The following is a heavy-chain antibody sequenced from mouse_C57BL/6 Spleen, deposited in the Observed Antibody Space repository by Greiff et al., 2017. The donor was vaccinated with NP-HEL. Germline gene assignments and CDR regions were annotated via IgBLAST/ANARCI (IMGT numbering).Heavy chain of an antibody. CDR3: AREGELGQRGYFDY. V-gene: IGHV3-6*01. D-gene: IGHD4-1*01. J-gene: IGHJ2*01. CDR1: GYSITSGYY. CDR2: ISYDGSN. Sequence: EVQLQESGPGLVKPSQSLSLTCSVTGYSITSGYYWNWIRQFPGNKLEWMGYISYDGSNNYNPSLKNRISITRDPSKNQFFLSLNSLTTEDTATYYGAREGELGQRGYFDYWGKGTTLTVAS.